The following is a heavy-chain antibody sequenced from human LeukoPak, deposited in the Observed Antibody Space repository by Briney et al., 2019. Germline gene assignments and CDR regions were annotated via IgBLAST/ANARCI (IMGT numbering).Heavy chain of an antibody. D-gene: IGHD3-3*01. Sequence: SETLSLTCTVSGASISSGNYYWSWIRQPAGKGLEWIGRIYTRGNTNYNPSLKSRVTMSVDTPKNEVSLKLTSVTAADTAVYFCARGGGTNDDFWSGYAYSFDYWGQGALVTVSS. CDR1: GASISSGNYY. CDR3: ARGGGTNDDFWSGYAYSFDY. CDR2: IYTRGNT. V-gene: IGHV4-61*02. J-gene: IGHJ4*02.